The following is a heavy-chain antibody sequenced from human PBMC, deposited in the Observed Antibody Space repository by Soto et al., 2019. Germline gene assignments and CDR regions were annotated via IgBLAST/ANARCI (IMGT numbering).Heavy chain of an antibody. CDR1: GFTFSSYA. V-gene: IGHV3-23*01. J-gene: IGHJ4*02. CDR3: AKSPIKSFYDSSGYYYFDY. D-gene: IGHD3-22*01. CDR2: ISGSGGST. Sequence: GSLRLSCAASGFTFSSYAMSWVRQAPGKGLEWVSAISGSGGSTYYADSVKGRFTISRDNSKNTLYLQMNSLRAEDTAVYYCAKSPIKSFYDSSGYYYFDYWGQGTLVTVSS.